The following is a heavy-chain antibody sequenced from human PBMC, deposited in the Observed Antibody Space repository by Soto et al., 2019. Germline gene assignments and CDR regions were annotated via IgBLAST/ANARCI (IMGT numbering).Heavy chain of an antibody. Sequence: QVPLVESGGGVVQPGTSLRLSCAASGFTFSRHGMHWVRQTPGKGLEWLAVILNDASGHWYADSVKGRFTISRDNFENTLYLLMNGLRLEDTAMYYCARDDDYPDNGFDYWGQGTLVTISS. V-gene: IGHV3-33*01. CDR2: ILNDASGH. CDR1: GFTFSRHG. J-gene: IGHJ4*02. CDR3: ARDDDYPDNGFDY. D-gene: IGHD4-17*01.